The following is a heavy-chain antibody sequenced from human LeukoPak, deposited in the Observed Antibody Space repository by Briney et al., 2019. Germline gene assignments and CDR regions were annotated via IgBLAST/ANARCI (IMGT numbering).Heavy chain of an antibody. CDR1: GFTFSSYS. J-gene: IGHJ4*02. Sequence: GGSLRLSCAASGFTFSSYSMNWVRQAPGKGLEWVSSISSSSSYIYYADSVKGRFTISRDNAKNSLYLQMNSLRAEDTAVYYCAREINDYIWGSYRTNYFDYWGQGTLVTASS. CDR3: AREINDYIWGSYRTNYFDY. V-gene: IGHV3-21*01. CDR2: ISSSSSYI. D-gene: IGHD3-16*02.